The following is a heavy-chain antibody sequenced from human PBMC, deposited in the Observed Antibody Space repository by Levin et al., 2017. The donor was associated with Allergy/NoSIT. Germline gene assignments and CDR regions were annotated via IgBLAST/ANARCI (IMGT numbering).Heavy chain of an antibody. CDR3: ARGGWARRQFDY. J-gene: IGHJ4*02. CDR2: IIPIFGTA. V-gene: IGHV1-69*13. CDR1: GGTFSSYA. D-gene: IGHD5-24*01. Sequence: GASVKVSCKASGGTFSSYAISWVRQAPGQGLEWMGGIIPIFGTANYAQKFQGRVTITADESTSTAYMELSSLRSEDTAVYYCARGGWARRQFDYWGQGTLVTVSS.